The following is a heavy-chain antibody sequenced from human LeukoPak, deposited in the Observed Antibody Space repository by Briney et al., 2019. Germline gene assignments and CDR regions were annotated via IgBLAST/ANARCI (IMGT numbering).Heavy chain of an antibody. J-gene: IGHJ5*02. V-gene: IGHV4-34*01. CDR1: GGSFSGYY. CDR2: INHSGST. Sequence: PSETLSLTCAVYGGSFSGYYWSWIRKPPGKGLEWIGEINHSGSTNYNPSLKSRVTISVDTSKNQFSLKLSSVTAADTAVYYCARGLGSSTSRPPPENWFDPWGQGTLVTVSS. D-gene: IGHD2-2*01. CDR3: ARGLGSSTSRPPPENWFDP.